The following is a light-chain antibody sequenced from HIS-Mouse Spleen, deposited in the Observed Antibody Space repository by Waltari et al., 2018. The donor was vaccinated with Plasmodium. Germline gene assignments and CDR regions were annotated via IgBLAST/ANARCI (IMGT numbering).Light chain of an antibody. CDR2: DKN. CDR1: RSNIVNNS. CDR3: RTWDSSLSASVV. V-gene: IGLV1-51*01. Sequence: QSVLTQPPSVSAPPGQKVTISCSGSRSNIVNNSVTWYQQLPATPPKLLIYDKNTRPSAMPDRYAGSKFGTAATLGITGLQTGDEATYYCRTWDSSLSASVVFGEEAKLTVL. J-gene: IGLJ2*01.